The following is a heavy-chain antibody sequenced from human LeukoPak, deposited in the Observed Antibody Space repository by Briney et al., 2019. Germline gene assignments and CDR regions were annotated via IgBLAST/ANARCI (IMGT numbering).Heavy chain of an antibody. V-gene: IGHV4-4*09. D-gene: IGHD6-6*01. Sequence: SETLSLTCTVSGGSISSYYWSWIRQPPGKGLEWIGYIYTSGSTNYNPSLKSRVTISVDTSKNQFSLKLSSVTAADTAVYYCARLQGGYYPPSYSSSSLRGYYYYYMDVWGKGTTVTVSS. CDR2: IYTSGST. CDR1: GGSISSYY. J-gene: IGHJ6*03. CDR3: ARLQGGYYPPSYSSSSLRGYYYYYMDV.